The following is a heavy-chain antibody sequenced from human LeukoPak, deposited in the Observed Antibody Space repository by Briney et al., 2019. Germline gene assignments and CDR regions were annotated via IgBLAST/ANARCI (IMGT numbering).Heavy chain of an antibody. Sequence: GGSLRLSCAASGFTFSSYGMHWVRQAPGKGLEWEAVISYDGSNKYYADSVKGRFTISRDNSKNTLYLQMNSLRAEDTAVYYCAKAYCSSTSCYTTPLSAWGQGTLVTVSS. J-gene: IGHJ4*02. CDR2: ISYDGSNK. CDR1: GFTFSSYG. V-gene: IGHV3-30*18. CDR3: AKAYCSSTSCYTTPLSA. D-gene: IGHD2-2*02.